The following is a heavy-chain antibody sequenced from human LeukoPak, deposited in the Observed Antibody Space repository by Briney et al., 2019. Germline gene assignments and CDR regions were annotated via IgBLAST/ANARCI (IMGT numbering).Heavy chain of an antibody. CDR1: GGTFSSYA. CDR3: ARERGLEWQLVRGALVY. Sequence: GASVKVSCKASGGTFSSYAISWVRQAPGQGLEWMGGIIPIFGTANYAQKFQGRVTITADESTSTAYMELSSLRSEDTAVYYCARERGLEWQLVRGALVYWGQGTLVTVSS. J-gene: IGHJ4*02. CDR2: IIPIFGTA. V-gene: IGHV1-69*13. D-gene: IGHD6-6*01.